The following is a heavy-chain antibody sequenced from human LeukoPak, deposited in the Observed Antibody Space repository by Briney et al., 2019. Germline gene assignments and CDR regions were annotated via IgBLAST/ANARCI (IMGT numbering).Heavy chain of an antibody. D-gene: IGHD1-26*01. CDR1: GFTFSSCW. CDR2: IKQDGSEK. V-gene: IGHV3-7*01. J-gene: IGHJ4*02. Sequence: GGSLRLSCAASGFTFSSCWMSWVRQAPGKGLEWVANIKQDGSEKYYVDSVKGRFTISCDNAKNSLYLQMNSLRAEDTDVYYCARVATTGHSEDFDYWGQGTLVTVSS. CDR3: ARVATTGHSEDFDY.